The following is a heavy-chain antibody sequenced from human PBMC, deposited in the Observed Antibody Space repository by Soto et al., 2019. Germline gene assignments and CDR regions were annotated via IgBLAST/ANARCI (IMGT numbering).Heavy chain of an antibody. J-gene: IGHJ4*02. CDR1: GGSISSGDYY. CDR3: ARVGESAAGSGYFDY. V-gene: IGHV4-30-4*01. CDR2: IYYSGST. Sequence: SETLSLTCTVSGGSISSGDYYWSWIRQPPGKGLEWIGYIYYSGSTYYNPSLKSRVTISVDTSKNQFSLKLSSVTAADTAVYYCARVGESAAGSGYFDYWGQGTLVTVSS. D-gene: IGHD6-13*01.